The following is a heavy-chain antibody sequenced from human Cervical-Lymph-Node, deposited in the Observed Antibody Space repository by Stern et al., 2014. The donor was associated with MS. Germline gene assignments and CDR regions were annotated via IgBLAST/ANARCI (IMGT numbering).Heavy chain of an antibody. V-gene: IGHV3-30*04. Sequence: VQLGECWGFVVQPGRSLRLSRAASGFVFRRYALHWVRQAPGKGLEWVALISYDGRDKYYTDSVKGRFTVSRDNSNNTVDLEMNSLRLEDTAVYYCAKGGSGSYLDWGQGSLVTVSS. D-gene: IGHD1-26*01. J-gene: IGHJ4*02. CDR1: GFVFRRYA. CDR2: ISYDGRDK. CDR3: AKGGSGSYLD.